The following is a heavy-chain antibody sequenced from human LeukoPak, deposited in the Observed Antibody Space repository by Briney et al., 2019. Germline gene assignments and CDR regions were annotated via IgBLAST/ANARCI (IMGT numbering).Heavy chain of an antibody. V-gene: IGHV3-15*01. D-gene: IGHD3-10*01. Sequence: PGGSLRLSCAASGFTFSNAWMSWVRQAPGKGLEWVGRIKSKTDGGTTDYAAPVKGRFTISRDDSKNTLYLQMNSLKTEDTAVYYCTTGVADGSGSYGLDYWGQGTLVTVSS. CDR2: IKSKTDGGTT. CDR1: GFTFSNAW. CDR3: TTGVADGSGSYGLDY. J-gene: IGHJ4*02.